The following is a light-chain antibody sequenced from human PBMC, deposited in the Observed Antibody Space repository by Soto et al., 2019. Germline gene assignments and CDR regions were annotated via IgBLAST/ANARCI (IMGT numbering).Light chain of an antibody. CDR1: SSDVGGYNY. Sequence: QSALTQPASVSGSPGQSITISCTGTSSDVGGYNYVSWYQQHPGKAPKLMIYEVNNRPSGVSNRFSGSKSGNTASLTISRLQAEDEADYYCTLYTSSNTPVFGGGTKVSVL. J-gene: IGLJ3*02. V-gene: IGLV2-14*01. CDR3: TLYTSSNTPV. CDR2: EVN.